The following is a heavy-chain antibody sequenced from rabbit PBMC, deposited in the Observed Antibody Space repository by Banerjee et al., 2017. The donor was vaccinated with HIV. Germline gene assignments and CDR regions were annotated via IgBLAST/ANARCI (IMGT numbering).Heavy chain of an antibody. CDR3: ARDGGYAGYGYNYYFKL. CDR2: IYASEGSA. J-gene: IGHJ4*01. D-gene: IGHD7-1*01. Sequence: QEQLVESGGDLVKPGGSLTLSCKASGFDFSSYYMSWVRQAPGKGLEWIGIIYASEGSADYASWVNGRFTISQTSSTTVTLQMTSLTAADMATYFCARDGGYAGYGYNYYFKLWGQGTLVTVS. V-gene: IGHV1S45*01. CDR1: GFDFSSYYM.